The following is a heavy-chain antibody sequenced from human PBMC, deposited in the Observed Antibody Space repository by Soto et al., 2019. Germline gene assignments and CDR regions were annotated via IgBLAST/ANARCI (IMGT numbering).Heavy chain of an antibody. D-gene: IGHD3-22*01. CDR3: ARDYYDSSGYSNWFDP. J-gene: IGHJ5*02. CDR1: GGTFSSYT. V-gene: IGHV1-69*04. CDR2: IIPILGIA. Sequence: SVKVSCKASGGTFSSYTISWVRQAPGQGLEWMGRIIPILGIANYAQKFQGRVTITADKSTSTAYMELSSLRSEDTAVYYCARDYYDSSGYSNWFDPWGQGTLVTVSS.